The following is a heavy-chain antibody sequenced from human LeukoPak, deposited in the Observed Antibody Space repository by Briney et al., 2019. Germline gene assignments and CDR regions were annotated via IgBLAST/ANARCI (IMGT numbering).Heavy chain of an antibody. D-gene: IGHD1-26*01. CDR2: IYYSGST. CDR1: GFTFSSRDW. CDR3: ARLVGATSLHY. Sequence: GSLRLSCVASGFTFSSRDWMTWVRQAPGKGLEWIGSIYYSGSTYYNPSLKSRVTISVDTSKNQFSLELSSVTAADTAVYYCARLVGATSLHYWGQGTLVTVSS. J-gene: IGHJ4*02. V-gene: IGHV4-4*02.